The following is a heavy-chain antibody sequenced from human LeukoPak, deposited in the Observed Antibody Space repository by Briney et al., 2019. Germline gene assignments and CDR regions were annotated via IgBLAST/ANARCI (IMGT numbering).Heavy chain of an antibody. Sequence: SQTLSLTCAISGDSVSSNSAAWNWIRQSPSRGFEWLGRTYYRSKWYNDYAVSVKSRITINPDTSKNQFSLQLNSVTPEDTAVYYCARALRYSSGWALDYWGQGTLVTVSS. V-gene: IGHV6-1*01. CDR1: GDSVSSNSAA. CDR2: TYYRSKWYN. CDR3: ARALRYSSGWALDY. D-gene: IGHD6-19*01. J-gene: IGHJ4*02.